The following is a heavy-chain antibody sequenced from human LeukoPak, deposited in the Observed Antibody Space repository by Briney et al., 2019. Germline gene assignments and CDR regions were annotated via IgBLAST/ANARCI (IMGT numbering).Heavy chain of an antibody. CDR2: IRSKAYGGTT. J-gene: IGHJ4*02. CDR1: GFILSNYR. D-gene: IGHD5-18*01. Sequence: GGSLRLSCAASGFILSNYRMNWVRQAPGKGLEWVGFIRSKAYGGTTEYAASVKGRFTISRDDSKSIAYLQMNSLKTEDTAVYYCTRDFGYSYGSDYWGQGTLVTVSS. CDR3: TRDFGYSYGSDY. V-gene: IGHV3-49*04.